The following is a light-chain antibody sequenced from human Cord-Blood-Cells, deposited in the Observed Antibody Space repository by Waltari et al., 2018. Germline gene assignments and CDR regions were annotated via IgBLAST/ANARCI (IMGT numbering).Light chain of an antibody. CDR1: SSNIGSNY. CDR2: RNN. J-gene: IGLJ3*02. V-gene: IGLV1-47*01. CDR3: AAWDDSLSGV. Sequence: QSVLTQPPSASGTPGQRVTISCSGSSSNIGSNYVYWYQQLPGTAPKPLINRNNQRPSGVPGRFSGSKSGTSASLAISGLRSEDEADYYCAAWDDSLSGVFGGGTKLTVL.